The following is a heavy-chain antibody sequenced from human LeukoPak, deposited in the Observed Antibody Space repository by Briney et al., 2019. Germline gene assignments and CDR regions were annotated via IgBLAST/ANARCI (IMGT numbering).Heavy chain of an antibody. D-gene: IGHD2-21*01. J-gene: IGHJ4*02. Sequence: GGSLRLSCAASGFTFSSYEMNWVRQAPGKGLEWVSYISSSGSTIYYADSVKGRFTISRDNAKNSLYLQMNSLRAEDTAVYYCARDEGEGGSLDYWGQGTLVTVSS. V-gene: IGHV3-48*03. CDR1: GFTFSSYE. CDR2: ISSSGSTI. CDR3: ARDEGEGGSLDY.